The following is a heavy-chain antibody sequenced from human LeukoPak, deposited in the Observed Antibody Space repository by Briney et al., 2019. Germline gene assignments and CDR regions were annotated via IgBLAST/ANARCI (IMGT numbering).Heavy chain of an antibody. CDR1: GYTFTSYI. V-gene: IGHV7-4-1*02. CDR2: INTNTGNP. CDR3: ARASTPKVGATIYYFDY. D-gene: IGHD1-26*01. Sequence: GASVKVSCKASGYTFTSYILNWVRQAPGQGRECMGWINTNTGNPTYAQGFTGRFVFSLDTSVSTAYLQISSLKAEDTALYYCARASTPKVGATIYYFDYWGQGTLVTVSS. J-gene: IGHJ4*02.